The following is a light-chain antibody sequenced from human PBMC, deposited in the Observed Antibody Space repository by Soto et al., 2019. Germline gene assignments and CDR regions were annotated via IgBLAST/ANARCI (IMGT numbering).Light chain of an antibody. J-gene: IGLJ2*01. CDR2: NDE. V-gene: IGLV1-44*01. Sequence: QSVLTQPPSASGTPGQRVTISCSGSTSNIGSNNVNWYRQLQGTAPKLLLFNDERRPSGVSGRVSGSKSGTSASLAISGLQADDEADYYCAVWDDSLNGPVFGGGTKLTVL. CDR3: AVWDDSLNGPV. CDR1: TSNIGSNN.